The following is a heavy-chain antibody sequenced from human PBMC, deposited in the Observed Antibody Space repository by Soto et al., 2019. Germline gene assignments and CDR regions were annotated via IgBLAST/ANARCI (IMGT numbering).Heavy chain of an antibody. Sequence: LRLSCAASGFTFDDYAMHWVRQAPGKGLEWVSGISWNSGSIGYADSVKGRFTISRDNAKNSLYLQMNSLRAEDTALYYCAKDLTGDDYPTHYYYGMDVWGQGTTVTVSS. J-gene: IGHJ6*02. V-gene: IGHV3-9*01. D-gene: IGHD5-12*01. CDR3: AKDLTGDDYPTHYYYGMDV. CDR2: ISWNSGSI. CDR1: GFTFDDYA.